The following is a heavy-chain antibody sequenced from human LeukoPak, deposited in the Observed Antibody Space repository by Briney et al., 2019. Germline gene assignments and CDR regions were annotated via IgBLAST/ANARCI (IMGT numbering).Heavy chain of an antibody. CDR1: GFTFSTYA. CDR2: ISYDGSNK. J-gene: IGHJ3*02. V-gene: IGHV3-30*04. CDR3: ARARSSYGYGDAFDI. Sequence: GGSLRLSCAASGFTFSTYAMHWVRQAPGKGLEWVAVISYDGSNKYYADSVKGRFTISRDNSKNTLYLQMNSLRAEDTAVYYCARARSSYGYGDAFDIWGQGTMVTVSS. D-gene: IGHD5-18*01.